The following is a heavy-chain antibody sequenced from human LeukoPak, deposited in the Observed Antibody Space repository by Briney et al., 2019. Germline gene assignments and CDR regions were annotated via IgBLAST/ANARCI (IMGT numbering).Heavy chain of an antibody. CDR2: ISPSGSLI. J-gene: IGHJ4*02. V-gene: IGHV3-21*01. D-gene: IGHD5-18*01. CDR1: GFTFSSFS. CDR3: ASTPLKIQPAA. Sequence: PGGSLRLSCAASGFTFSSFSMNWVRQAPGKGLEWVSSISPSGSLISYADSVKGRFTISRDNTNNSVYLQMSSLRVEDTGVYYCASTPLKIQPAAWGQGTLVAGPS.